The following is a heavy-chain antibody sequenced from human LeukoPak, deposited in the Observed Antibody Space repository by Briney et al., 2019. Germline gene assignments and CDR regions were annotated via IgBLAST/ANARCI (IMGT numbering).Heavy chain of an antibody. CDR1: GGSFSGYC. Sequence: KTSETLSLTCAVYGGSFSGYCWSWIRQPPGKGLEWIGEINHSGSTNYNPSLKSRVTISVDTSKNQFSLKLSSVTAADTAVYYCARRNLGIVVVPAATERVHNWFDPWGQGTLVTVSS. D-gene: IGHD2-2*01. CDR3: ARRNLGIVVVPAATERVHNWFDP. V-gene: IGHV4-34*01. J-gene: IGHJ5*02. CDR2: INHSGST.